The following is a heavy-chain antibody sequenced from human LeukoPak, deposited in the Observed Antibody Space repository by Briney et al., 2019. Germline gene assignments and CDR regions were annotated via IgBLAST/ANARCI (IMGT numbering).Heavy chain of an antibody. J-gene: IGHJ4*02. Sequence: PGGSLRLSCAASGFTVSSNYMSWVRQAPGKGLEWVSIIYSGGSTYYADSVKGRFTISRDNSKNTLYLQMNSLRAEDTAVHYCAKMEAWTTVTGSGVDYWGQGTLVTVSS. V-gene: IGHV3-53*01. D-gene: IGHD4-17*01. CDR1: GFTVSSNY. CDR2: IYSGGST. CDR3: AKMEAWTTVTGSGVDY.